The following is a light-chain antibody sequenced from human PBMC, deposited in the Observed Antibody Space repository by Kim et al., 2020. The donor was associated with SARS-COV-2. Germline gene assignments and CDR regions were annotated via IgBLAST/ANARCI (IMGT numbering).Light chain of an antibody. CDR3: QVWDIGTASVV. J-gene: IGLJ1*01. Sequence: SYELTQPPSVSVSPGQAATITCSGNNLGDKYVSWHQQRPGQSPVMLIYQDTKRPSGIPERFSGSNSDNRATLTIGETQAMDEADYYCQVWDIGTASVVFG. CDR2: QDT. V-gene: IGLV3-1*01. CDR1: NLGDKY.